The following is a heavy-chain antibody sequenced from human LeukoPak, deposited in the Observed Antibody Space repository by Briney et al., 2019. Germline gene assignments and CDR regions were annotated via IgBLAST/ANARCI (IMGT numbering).Heavy chain of an antibody. CDR3: ARTLVVPASTAYHYYYYMDV. Sequence: ASVKVSCKASGYTFTSYDINWVRQATGQGLEWMGWMNPNSGNTGYAQKFQGRVTMTRNTSISTAYMELSSLRSEDTAVYYCARTLVVPASTAYHYYYYMDVWGKGTTVTISS. CDR2: MNPNSGNT. CDR1: GYTFTSYD. D-gene: IGHD2-2*01. V-gene: IGHV1-8*01. J-gene: IGHJ6*03.